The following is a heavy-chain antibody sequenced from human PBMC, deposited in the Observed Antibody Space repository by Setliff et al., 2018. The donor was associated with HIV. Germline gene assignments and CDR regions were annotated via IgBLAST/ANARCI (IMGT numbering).Heavy chain of an antibody. CDR1: SGSITSRTYY. CDR2: IFYSGIT. CDR3: ARSKTFYDFWGGYYTHGAFKI. V-gene: IGHV4-39*01. Sequence: SETLSLTCTVSSGSITSRTYYWGWIRQPPGKGLEWIGGIFYSGITYYNPSLKSRVSISVDTSKNQFSLNLTSVTAADTAVYYCARSKTFYDFWGGYYTHGAFKIWGLGQWSPSPQ. J-gene: IGHJ3*02. D-gene: IGHD3-3*01.